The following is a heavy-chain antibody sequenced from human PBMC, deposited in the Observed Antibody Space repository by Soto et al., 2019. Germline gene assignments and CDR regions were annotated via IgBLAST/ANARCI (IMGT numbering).Heavy chain of an antibody. CDR2: IYYSGST. CDR3: ARTENYDYVWGSYRPSIRTYFAY. Sequence: SETLSLTCTVSGGSISSSSYYWGWIRQPPGKGLEWIGSIYYSGSTYYNPSLKSRVTISVDTSKNQFSLKLSSVTAADTAVYYCARTENYDYVWGSYRPSIRTYFAYWGQGTLVTVPS. CDR1: GGSISSSSYY. D-gene: IGHD3-16*02. J-gene: IGHJ4*02. V-gene: IGHV4-39*01.